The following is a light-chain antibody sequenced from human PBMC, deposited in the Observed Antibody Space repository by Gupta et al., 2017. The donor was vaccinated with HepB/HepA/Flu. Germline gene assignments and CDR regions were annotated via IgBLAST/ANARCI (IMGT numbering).Light chain of an antibody. CDR3: QHYDYSIPLS. CDR1: QSFTSGY. J-gene: IGKJ4*01. CDR2: GES. V-gene: IGKV3-20*01. Sequence: EIVLTQSPGTLSLSPGERATLSCRASQSFTSGYLAWYQQKPGQAPRLLIYGESSRATGIPDRFSGSEYGTDFTLTISRLEPEDFAVYYCQHYDYSIPLSFGGGTKVEMK.